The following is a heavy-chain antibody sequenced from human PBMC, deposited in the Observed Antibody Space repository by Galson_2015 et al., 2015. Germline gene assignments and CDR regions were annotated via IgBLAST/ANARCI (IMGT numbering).Heavy chain of an antibody. CDR2: IIPIFGTA. V-gene: IGHV1-69*13. J-gene: IGHJ4*02. CDR1: GGTFSSYA. D-gene: IGHD1-1*01. CDR3: ARAGYNWNDAQYY. Sequence: SVKVSCKAFGGTFSSYAISWVRQAPGQGLEWMGGIIPIFGTANYAQKFQGRVTITADESTSTAYMELSSLRSEDTAVYYCARAGYNWNDAQYYWGQGTLVTVSS.